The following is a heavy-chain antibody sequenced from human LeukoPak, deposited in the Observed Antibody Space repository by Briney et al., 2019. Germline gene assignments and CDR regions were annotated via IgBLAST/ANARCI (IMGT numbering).Heavy chain of an antibody. Sequence: GGSLRLSCAASGFTFSSYAMSWVRQAPGKGLEWVSAISGSGGSTYYADSVKGRFTISRDNSKNTLYLQMNSLRAEDTAVYYCAKDKIAAAAYYSYGMDVWGQGTTVTVSS. V-gene: IGHV3-23*01. J-gene: IGHJ6*02. CDR1: GFTFSSYA. D-gene: IGHD6-13*01. CDR2: ISGSGGST. CDR3: AKDKIAAAAYYSYGMDV.